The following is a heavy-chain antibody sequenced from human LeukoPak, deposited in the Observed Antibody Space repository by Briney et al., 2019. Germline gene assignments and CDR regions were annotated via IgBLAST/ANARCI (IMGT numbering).Heavy chain of an antibody. D-gene: IGHD3-16*02. V-gene: IGHV4-59*08. CDR3: ARHIGGGIEDMDV. CDR2: IYVTGT. J-gene: IGHJ6*03. CDR1: GGSIGTYY. Sequence: SETLSLTCTVSGGSIGTYYWSWVRQSPGTGLEWIGYIYVTGTRYNPYLQSRVTISVDRSRNQFFLKMTSVTAADPAMYYCARHIGGGIEDMDVWGRGTKVTVSS.